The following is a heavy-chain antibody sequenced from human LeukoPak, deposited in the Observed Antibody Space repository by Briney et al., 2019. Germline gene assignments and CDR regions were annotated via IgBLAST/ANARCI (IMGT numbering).Heavy chain of an antibody. V-gene: IGHV3-13*01. J-gene: IGHJ6*02. CDR1: GFTFSTYD. D-gene: IGHD2-15*01. CDR2: IGTAGET. CDR3: ARYCSGGSCYSSGVSGMDV. Sequence: GGSLRLSCAASGFTFSTYDMYWVRQATGKGLEWVSSIGTAGETYYPDSVKGRFTIPRENAKNSLYLQMNSLRAGDTAVYYCARYCSGGSCYSSGVSGMDVWGQGTTVTVSS.